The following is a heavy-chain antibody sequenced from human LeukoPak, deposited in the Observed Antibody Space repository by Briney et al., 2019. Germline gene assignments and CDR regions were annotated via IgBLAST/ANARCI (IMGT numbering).Heavy chain of an antibody. CDR3: VRVPDISAAGNWFDP. Sequence: GGSLRLSCAASGFTFSDYSMNWVRQAPGKGLEWVSYISSSSSTIFYADSVKGRFTISRDNAKNSLYLQMNSLRAEGTAVYYCVRVPDISAAGNWFDPWGQGTLVTVSS. D-gene: IGHD6-13*01. CDR2: ISSSSSTI. V-gene: IGHV3-48*04. CDR1: GFTFSDYS. J-gene: IGHJ5*02.